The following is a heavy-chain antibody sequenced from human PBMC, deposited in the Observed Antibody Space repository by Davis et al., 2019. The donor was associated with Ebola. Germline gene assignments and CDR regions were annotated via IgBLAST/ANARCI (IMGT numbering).Heavy chain of an antibody. CDR2: INPSVGTT. CDR3: ARGPNIAVAGAFDY. CDR1: ENTFISSY. Sequence: ASVKVSCKASENTFISSYIHWVRQAPGQGLEWMGIINPSVGTTTYAQKFQGRLTITRDTSANTVYMELSSLRSEDTAVYYCARGPNIAVAGAFDYWGQGTLVTVSS. D-gene: IGHD6-19*01. J-gene: IGHJ4*02. V-gene: IGHV1-46*01.